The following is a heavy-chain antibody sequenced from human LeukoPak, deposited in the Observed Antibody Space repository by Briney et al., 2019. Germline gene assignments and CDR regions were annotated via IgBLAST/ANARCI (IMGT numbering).Heavy chain of an antibody. D-gene: IGHD1-26*01. CDR1: GFTFSSYG. V-gene: IGHV3-30*02. CDR2: IRYDGSNE. Sequence: GGSLRLSCAASGFTFSSYGMHWVRQAPGKGLEWVAFIRYDGSNEFYADSVKGRFTVSRDNSKNTLSLQMSSLRAEDTAVYYCAKDSGWELLLWGAFDIWGQGTMVTVSS. J-gene: IGHJ3*02. CDR3: AKDSGWELLLWGAFDI.